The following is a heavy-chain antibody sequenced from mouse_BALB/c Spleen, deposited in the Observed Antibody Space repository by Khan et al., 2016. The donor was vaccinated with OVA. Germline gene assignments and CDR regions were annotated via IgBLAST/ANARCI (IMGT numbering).Heavy chain of an antibody. Sequence: EVELVESGGGLVKPGGSLKLSCAASGFTFSSYTMSWVRQTPEKRLEWVATISSGGDNTYYPDSVKGRFTISRDNAKNNLYLQMSSLRSGDTALYYCARSNYGNFAHWGQGTLVTVSA. CDR2: ISSGGDNT. V-gene: IGHV5-9*03. J-gene: IGHJ3*01. D-gene: IGHD2-1*01. CDR3: ARSNYGNFAH. CDR1: GFTFSSYT.